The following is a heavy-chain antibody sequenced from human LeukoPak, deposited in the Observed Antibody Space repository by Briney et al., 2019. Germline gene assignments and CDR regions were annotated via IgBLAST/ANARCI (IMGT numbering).Heavy chain of an antibody. Sequence: PGGSLRLSCAASGFTFSSYSMNWVRQAPGKGLEWVSFISGSGGRTYYADSVKGRFTISRDNSENLLSLQMNALRAEDSAVYYCANGLMGYFDFWGQGTLVSVSS. CDR3: ANGLMGYFDF. CDR1: GFTFSSYS. V-gene: IGHV3-23*01. J-gene: IGHJ4*02. CDR2: ISGSGGRT. D-gene: IGHD3-16*01.